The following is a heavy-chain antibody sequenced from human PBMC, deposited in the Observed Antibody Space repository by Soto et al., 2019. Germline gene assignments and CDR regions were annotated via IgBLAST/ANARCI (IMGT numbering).Heavy chain of an antibody. CDR2: IKSKTDGGTT. D-gene: IGHD3-10*01. CDR1: GFTFSNAW. Sequence: GGSLRLSCAASGFTFSNAWMSWVRQAPGKGLEWVGRIKSKTDGGTTDYAAPVKGRFTISRDDSKNTPYLQMNSLKTEDTAVYYCTTDRDLWFGELLWSYWGQGTLVTVSS. V-gene: IGHV3-15*01. CDR3: TTDRDLWFGELLWSY. J-gene: IGHJ4*02.